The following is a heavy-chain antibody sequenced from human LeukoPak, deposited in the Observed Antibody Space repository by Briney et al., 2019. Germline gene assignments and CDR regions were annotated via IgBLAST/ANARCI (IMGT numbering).Heavy chain of an antibody. Sequence: ASVKVSSKASGYTFTSYGISWVRQAPGQGLEWMGWISAYNGNTNYAQKLQGRVTMTTDTSTSTAYMELRSLRSDDTAVYYCARDLYCSSTSCPLGWWFDPWGQGTLVTVSS. D-gene: IGHD2-2*01. CDR3: ARDLYCSSTSCPLGWWFDP. CDR1: GYTFTSYG. CDR2: ISAYNGNT. V-gene: IGHV1-18*01. J-gene: IGHJ5*02.